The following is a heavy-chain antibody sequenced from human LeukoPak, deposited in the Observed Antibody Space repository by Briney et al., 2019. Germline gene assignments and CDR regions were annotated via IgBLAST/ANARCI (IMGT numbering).Heavy chain of an antibody. J-gene: IGHJ4*02. D-gene: IGHD2-15*01. CDR3: AGRYCSGGSCSGAPGYFDY. V-gene: IGHV4-39*01. Sequence: SETLSLTCTVPGGSISSSSYYWGWIRQPPGKGLEWIGSIYYSGSTYYNPSLKSRVTISVDTSKNQFSLKLSSVTAADTAVYYCAGRYCSGGSCSGAPGYFDYWGQGTLVTVSS. CDR2: IYYSGST. CDR1: GGSISSSSYY.